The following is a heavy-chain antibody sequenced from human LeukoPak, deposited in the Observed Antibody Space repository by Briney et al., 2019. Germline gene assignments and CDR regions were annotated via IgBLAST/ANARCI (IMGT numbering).Heavy chain of an antibody. J-gene: IGHJ4*02. D-gene: IGHD5-18*01. CDR2: ISAYNGNT. CDR3: ARDLSRGYSYGYSGPVDY. CDR1: GYTFTGYY. V-gene: IGHV1-18*04. Sequence: ASVKVSCKASGYTFTGYYMHWVRQAPGQGLEWMGWISAYNGNTNYAQKLQGRVTMTTDTSTSTAYMELRSLRSDDTAVYYCARDLSRGYSYGYSGPVDYWGQGTLVTVSS.